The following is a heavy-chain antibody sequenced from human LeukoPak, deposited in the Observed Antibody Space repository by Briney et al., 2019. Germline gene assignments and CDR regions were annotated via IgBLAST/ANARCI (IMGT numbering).Heavy chain of an antibody. CDR2: ISAYNGNT. J-gene: IGHJ4*02. V-gene: IGHV1-18*01. CDR3: ARAGTDYGFTYYFDY. Sequence: ASVKVSCKASGGTFTHFVISWLRQAPGQGLEWMGWISAYNGNTNYAQKLQGRVTMTTDTSTSTAYMELRSLRSEDTAVYYCARAGTDYGFTYYFDYWGQGTLVTVSS. D-gene: IGHD4-17*01. CDR1: GGTFTHFV.